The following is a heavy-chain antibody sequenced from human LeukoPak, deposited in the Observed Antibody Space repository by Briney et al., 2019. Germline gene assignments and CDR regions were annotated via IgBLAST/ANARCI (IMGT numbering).Heavy chain of an antibody. CDR1: GYSISSAYY. Sequence: PSETLPLTCSVSGYSISSAYYWGWIRQPPGKGLEWIGTMYHSGSTNYNPSLKSRVTMSLDASKNQFSLELNSVTPADTAVYYCARGGNYWPQWWFDPWGRGTLVSVSS. D-gene: IGHD1-26*01. V-gene: IGHV4-38-2*02. CDR3: ARGGNYWPQWWFDP. J-gene: IGHJ5*02. CDR2: MYHSGST.